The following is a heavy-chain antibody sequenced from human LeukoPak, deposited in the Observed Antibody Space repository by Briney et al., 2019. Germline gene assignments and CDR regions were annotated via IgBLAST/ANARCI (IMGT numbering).Heavy chain of an antibody. CDR3: ARDEYSYGYYYYYMDV. CDR1: GFTFSSYR. Sequence: GGFLRLSCAASGFTFSSYRMNWVRQAPGKGLEWVSSISSSSTYINYADSVKGRFTISRDNAKNSLYLQMNSLRAEDTAVYYCARDEYSYGYYYYYMDVWGKGTTVTVSS. D-gene: IGHD5-18*01. CDR2: ISSSSTYI. V-gene: IGHV3-21*01. J-gene: IGHJ6*03.